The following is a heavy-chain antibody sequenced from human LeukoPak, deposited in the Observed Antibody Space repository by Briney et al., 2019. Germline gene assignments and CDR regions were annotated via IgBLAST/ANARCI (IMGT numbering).Heavy chain of an antibody. V-gene: IGHV3-20*04. CDR3: ARAPSTSPFNFDS. CDR1: GFAFDEHG. D-gene: IGHD2-2*01. CDR2: INWSGGST. Sequence: PGGSLRLSCTASGFAFDEHGMSWVRQVPGKGLEWVSGINWSGGSTGYADPLRGRFTITRDNAKNSLYRQQNSLRTADTALYYCARAPSTSPFNFDSWGQGTLVTVSS. J-gene: IGHJ4*02.